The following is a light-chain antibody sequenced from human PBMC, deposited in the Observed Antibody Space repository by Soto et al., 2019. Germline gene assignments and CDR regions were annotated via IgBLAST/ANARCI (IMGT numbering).Light chain of an antibody. V-gene: IGKV3-15*01. Sequence: EIVMTQSPATLSVSPGERATLSCRARQSISSNLAWYQHQPGQAPRLLIYGASTSATGIPARFSGSGSGTEFTLTISSLQSEDFAVYYCQQYNSWPPWTFGQGTKVEIK. J-gene: IGKJ1*01. CDR3: QQYNSWPPWT. CDR1: QSISSN. CDR2: GAS.